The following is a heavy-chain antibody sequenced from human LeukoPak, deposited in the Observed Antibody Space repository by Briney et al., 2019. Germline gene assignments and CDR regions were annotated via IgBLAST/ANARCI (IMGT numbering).Heavy chain of an antibody. CDR1: GGSIRSYF. CDR2: IWDTEIT. Sequence: SETLSLTCTVSGGSIRSYFWSWLRQPPGKGLEWIGYIWDTEITDYNPSLKSQVTISVDTSKNQFSLKLSSVTAADTAVYYCAREGGHYCSGGSCYPAPVNWGQGTLVTVSS. D-gene: IGHD2-15*01. V-gene: IGHV4-59*01. J-gene: IGHJ4*02. CDR3: AREGGHYCSGGSCYPAPVN.